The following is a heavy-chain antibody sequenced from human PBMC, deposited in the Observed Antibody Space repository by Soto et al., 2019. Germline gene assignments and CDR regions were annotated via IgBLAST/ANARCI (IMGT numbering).Heavy chain of an antibody. CDR2: IYHSGST. Sequence: QVQLQESGPGLVKPSGTLSLTCAVSGVSISSSNWWSWVRQSPGKGLEWIGEIYHSGSTNYNPSLKSRVTISLDKSKHHLSLKLSSVTAAGTAVYYCARLPSASHQLALDYWGQGTLVTVSS. CDR1: GVSISSSNW. V-gene: IGHV4-4*02. D-gene: IGHD6-13*01. J-gene: IGHJ4*02. CDR3: ARLPSASHQLALDY.